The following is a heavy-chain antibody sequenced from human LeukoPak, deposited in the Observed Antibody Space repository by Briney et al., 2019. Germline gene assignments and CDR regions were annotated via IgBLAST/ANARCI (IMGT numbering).Heavy chain of an antibody. Sequence: GRSLRLSCAASGFTFSNYGMHWVRQAPDKGLEWVAVIWYDGSDKYYADSVKGRFTISRDNSKNTLYLQMNSLRAEDTAVYYCARVRAAAGTRYYYYYYGMDVWGQGTTVTVSS. J-gene: IGHJ6*02. CDR2: IWYDGSDK. V-gene: IGHV3-33*01. CDR3: ARVRAAAGTRYYYYYYGMDV. D-gene: IGHD6-13*01. CDR1: GFTFSNYG.